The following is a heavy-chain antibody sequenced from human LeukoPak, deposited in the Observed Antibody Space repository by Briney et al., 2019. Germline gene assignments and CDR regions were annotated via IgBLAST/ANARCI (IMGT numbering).Heavy chain of an antibody. CDR3: AREEGVRGVPLFDP. CDR2: IYYSGST. CDR1: GGSVSSGSYY. D-gene: IGHD3-10*01. V-gene: IGHV4-61*01. J-gene: IGHJ5*02. Sequence: KPSETLSLTCTVSGGSVSSGSYYRSWIRRPPGKGLEWIGYIYYSGSTNYNPSLKSRVTISVDTSKNQSSLKLSSVTAADTAVYYCAREEGVRGVPLFDPWGQGTLVTVSS.